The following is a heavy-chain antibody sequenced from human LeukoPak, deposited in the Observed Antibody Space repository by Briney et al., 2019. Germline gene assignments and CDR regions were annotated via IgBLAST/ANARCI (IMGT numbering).Heavy chain of an antibody. J-gene: IGHJ6*02. Sequence: GGSLRLSCAASGFTFSTYNMHWVRQAPGKGLEWVAVISYDGRNKYYADSVKGRFTISRDNSKNTLYLQMDSLRAEDTAVYYCARDRSGSLYYYYGMDVWGQGTTVSVSS. CDR1: GFTFSTYN. V-gene: IGHV3-30*04. CDR2: ISYDGRNK. CDR3: ARDRSGSLYYYYGMDV. D-gene: IGHD1-26*01.